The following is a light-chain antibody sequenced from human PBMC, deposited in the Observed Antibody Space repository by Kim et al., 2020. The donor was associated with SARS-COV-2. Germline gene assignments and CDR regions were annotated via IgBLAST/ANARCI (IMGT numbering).Light chain of an antibody. CDR3: VLYMGRGIWV. J-gene: IGLJ3*02. CDR1: SGSVSTSSY. V-gene: IGLV8-61*01. Sequence: QTVVTQEPSFSVSPGGTVTLTCGLSSGSVSTSSYPSWYQQTPGQAPRTVIYNTNTRSSGVPDRFSGSILGNKAALTITGAQADDESDYYCVLYMGRGIWVFGGGTKLTVL. CDR2: NTN.